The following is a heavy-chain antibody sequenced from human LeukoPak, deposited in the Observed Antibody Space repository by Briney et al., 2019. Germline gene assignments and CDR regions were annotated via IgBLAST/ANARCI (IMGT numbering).Heavy chain of an antibody. CDR3: ASLGDSIY. CDR1: GFAFTDYD. CDR2: IGKAGDT. J-gene: IGHJ4*02. D-gene: IGHD1-26*01. V-gene: IGHV3-13*01. Sequence: PGGSLRLSWAAAGFAFTDYDMHWVRQATGGGLEWVSSIGKAGDTYYADSVKGRFTISRENANNHFYLQMNSLRAGDTAVSFCASLGDSIYWGQGTLVTASS.